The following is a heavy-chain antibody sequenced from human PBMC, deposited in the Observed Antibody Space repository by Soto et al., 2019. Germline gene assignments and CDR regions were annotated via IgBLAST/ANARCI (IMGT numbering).Heavy chain of an antibody. CDR2: TYYRSKWYN. D-gene: IGHD2-21*02. J-gene: IGHJ6*02. CDR3: ARVVVVTAIPGYYYYYGMDV. CDR1: GDSVSSNSAA. Sequence: SQTLSLTCAISGDSVSSNSAAWNWIRQSPSRGLEWLGRTYYRSKWYNDYAVSVKSRITINPDTSKNQFSLQLNSVTPEDTAVYYCARVVVVTAIPGYYYYYGMDVWGHGTTVTVSS. V-gene: IGHV6-1*01.